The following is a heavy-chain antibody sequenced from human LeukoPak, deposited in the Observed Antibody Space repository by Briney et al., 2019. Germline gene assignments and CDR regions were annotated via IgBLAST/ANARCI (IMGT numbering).Heavy chain of an antibody. CDR1: GGTFSSYA. Sequence: ASVKVSCKASGGTFSSYAISWVRQAPGQGLEWMGRIIPILGIANYAQKFQGRVTITADKSTSTASMELSSLRSEDTAVYYCARDLGPYSYGYDYWGQGTLVTVSS. CDR2: IIPILGIA. V-gene: IGHV1-69*04. CDR3: ARDLGPYSYGYDY. D-gene: IGHD5-18*01. J-gene: IGHJ4*02.